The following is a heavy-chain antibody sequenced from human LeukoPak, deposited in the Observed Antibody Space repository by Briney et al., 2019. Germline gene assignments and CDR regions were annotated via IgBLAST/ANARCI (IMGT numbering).Heavy chain of an antibody. CDR1: GGSIRNYF. Sequence: SETLSLTCTVSGGSIRNYFWSWIRQPPGKGLEWIGYIYYSGSTNYNYNPSLKSRVSISVDTSKSQFSLKLSSVTAADTAIYYCARDSGPFDYWGQGTLVTVSS. V-gene: IGHV4-59*01. CDR3: ARDSGPFDY. D-gene: IGHD6-19*01. CDR2: IYYSGSTNY. J-gene: IGHJ4*02.